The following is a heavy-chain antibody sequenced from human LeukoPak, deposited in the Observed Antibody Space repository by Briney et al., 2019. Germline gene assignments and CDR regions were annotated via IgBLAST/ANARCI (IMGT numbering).Heavy chain of an antibody. Sequence: SXTLSLTCTVSGGSISSGSYYWSWIRQPAGKGLEWIVRIYTSGSTNNNPSLKSRVTISVDTAKKQYSLKLSSVTAADTAVYYCAREVVSAAKYDYWGQGTLVTVSS. CDR3: AREVVSAAKYDY. D-gene: IGHD2-2*01. V-gene: IGHV4-61*02. CDR1: GGSISSGSYY. J-gene: IGHJ4*02. CDR2: IYTSGST.